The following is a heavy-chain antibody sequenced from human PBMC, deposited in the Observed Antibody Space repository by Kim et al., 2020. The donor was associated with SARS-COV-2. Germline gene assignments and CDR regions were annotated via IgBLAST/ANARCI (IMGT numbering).Heavy chain of an antibody. Sequence: SETLSLTCAVYGGSFSGYYWSWIRQPPGKGLEWIGEINHSGSTNYNPSLKSRVTISVDTSKNQFSLKLSSVTAADTAVYYCARMYTTATRWYYYYGMDVWGQGTTVTVSS. J-gene: IGHJ6*02. D-gene: IGHD4-4*01. CDR2: INHSGST. V-gene: IGHV4-34*01. CDR1: GGSFSGYY. CDR3: ARMYTTATRWYYYYGMDV.